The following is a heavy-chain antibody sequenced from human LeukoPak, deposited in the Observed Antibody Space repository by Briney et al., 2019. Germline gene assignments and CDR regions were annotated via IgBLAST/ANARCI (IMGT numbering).Heavy chain of an antibody. V-gene: IGHV4-59*01. Sequence: SETLSLTCTVSDDSFTMYYWTWIRQPPGKGLEWSGYVDHTGSTKFNPSLNGRVSISRDTSKNFFSLRLRSVTAADTAVYFCARGRVSSSTWYSTYYYFFYMDFWGKGTTVTVSS. CDR2: VDHTGST. D-gene: IGHD4-11*01. CDR3: ARGRVSSSTWYSTYYYFFYMDF. J-gene: IGHJ6*03. CDR1: DDSFTMYY.